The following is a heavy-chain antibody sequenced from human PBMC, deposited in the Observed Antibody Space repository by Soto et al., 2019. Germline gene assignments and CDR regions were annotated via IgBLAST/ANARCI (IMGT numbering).Heavy chain of an antibody. J-gene: IGHJ4*02. CDR1: GFTFSSYW. Sequence: GGSLRLSCAASGFTFSSYWMHWVRQAPGKGLVWVSRINSDGSSTSYADSVKGRFTISRDNAKNTLYLQMNSLRAEDTAVYYCANSDYGGTYDYWGQGTLVNVSS. D-gene: IGHD4-17*01. CDR3: ANSDYGGTYDY. V-gene: IGHV3-74*01. CDR2: INSDGSST.